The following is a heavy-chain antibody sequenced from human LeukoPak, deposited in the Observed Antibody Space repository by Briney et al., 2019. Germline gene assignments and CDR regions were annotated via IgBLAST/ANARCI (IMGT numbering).Heavy chain of an antibody. CDR2: IHYSGST. D-gene: IGHD6-19*01. CDR1: GGSISSSSYY. J-gene: IGHJ4*02. CDR3: ATLDSSGRDH. Sequence: SETLPLTCTVSGGSISSSSYYWGWVRQPPGKGLEWIGSIHYSGSTSSNPSLKSRVTISVDTSKNQFSLKLSSVTAADTAVYYCATLDSSGRDHWGQGTLVTVSS. V-gene: IGHV4-39*01.